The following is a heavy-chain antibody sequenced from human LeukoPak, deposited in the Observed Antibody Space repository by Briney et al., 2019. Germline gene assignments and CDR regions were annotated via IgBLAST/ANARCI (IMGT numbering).Heavy chain of an antibody. CDR3: ARDLASVAVTTSDY. V-gene: IGHV1-2*02. D-gene: IGHD4-17*01. Sequence: GAAVTVSFKSSGYTFTVCYMHRVREAQGQGREGMGGINTKSGGRKYTQKFQGRGRITRDTDNSKDYMELKRLRSDDTAVYYFARDLASVAVTTSDYWGQGTLLTVSS. CDR1: GYTFTVCY. CDR2: INTKSGGR. J-gene: IGHJ4*02.